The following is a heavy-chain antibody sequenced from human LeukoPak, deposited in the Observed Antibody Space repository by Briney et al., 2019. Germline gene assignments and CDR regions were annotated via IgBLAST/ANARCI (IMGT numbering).Heavy chain of an antibody. V-gene: IGHV3-66*01. D-gene: IGHD6-6*01. Sequence: GGSLRLSCAASGFTFSSYSMNWVRQAPGKGLEWVSVIYSGGSTYYADSVKGRFTISRDNSKNTLYLQMNSLRAEDTAVYYCAGRKYSSSWGYYYYGMDVWGQGTTVTVSS. CDR2: IYSGGST. CDR3: AGRKYSSSWGYYYYGMDV. CDR1: GFTFSSYS. J-gene: IGHJ6*02.